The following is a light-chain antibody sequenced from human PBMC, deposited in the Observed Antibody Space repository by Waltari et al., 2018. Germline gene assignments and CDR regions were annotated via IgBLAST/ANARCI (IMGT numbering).Light chain of an antibody. J-gene: IGKJ2*01. Sequence: DIQMTQSPSPLSASVGDTVTISCRASQSVGTWLAWYQQKPGKAPKLLIYMASSLDSGVPSRFSGSGSGTDFTLTISSLQPDDFATYSCQQYSSFSTFGQGTKV. CDR2: MAS. V-gene: IGKV1-5*03. CDR1: QSVGTW. CDR3: QQYSSFST.